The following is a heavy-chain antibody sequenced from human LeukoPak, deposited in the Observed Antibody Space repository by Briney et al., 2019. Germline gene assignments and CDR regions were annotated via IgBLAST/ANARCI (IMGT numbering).Heavy chain of an antibody. Sequence: SETLSLTCAAYGGSFSGYYWSWIRQPPGKGLEWIGEINHSGSTNYNPSLKSRVTISVDTSKNQFSLKLSSVTAADTAVYYCARAAAAGTVVFDYWGQGTLVTVSS. CDR2: INHSGST. V-gene: IGHV4-34*01. CDR1: GGSFSGYY. CDR3: ARAAAAGTVVFDY. J-gene: IGHJ4*02. D-gene: IGHD6-13*01.